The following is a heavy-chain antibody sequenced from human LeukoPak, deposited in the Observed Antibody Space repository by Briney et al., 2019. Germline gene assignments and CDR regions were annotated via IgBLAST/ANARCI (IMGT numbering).Heavy chain of an antibody. CDR1: GGSISSYY. D-gene: IGHD6-19*01. CDR3: ARSSGWYAVDY. CDR2: IYYSGST. V-gene: IGHV4-59*01. Sequence: SETLSLTCTVSGGSISSYYWSWIRQPPGKGLEWIGYIYYSGSTNYNPSLKSRVTISVDTSKNQFSLKQSSVTAADTAVYYCARSSGWYAVDYWGQGTLVTVSS. J-gene: IGHJ4*02.